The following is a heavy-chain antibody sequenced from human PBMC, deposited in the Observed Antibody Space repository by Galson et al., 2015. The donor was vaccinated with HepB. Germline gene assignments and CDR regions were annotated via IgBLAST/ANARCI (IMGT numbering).Heavy chain of an antibody. J-gene: IGHJ4*02. D-gene: IGHD3-10*01. CDR3: ARAGFMQSGSYYKLDY. V-gene: IGHV3-48*02. CDR1: GFTFSSYS. CDR2: ISSSSSTI. Sequence: SLRLSCAASGFTFSSYSMNWVRQAPGKGLEWVSYISSSSSTIYYADSVKGRFTISRDNAKNSLYLQMNSLRDEDTAVYYCARAGFMQSGSYYKLDYWGQGTLVTVSS.